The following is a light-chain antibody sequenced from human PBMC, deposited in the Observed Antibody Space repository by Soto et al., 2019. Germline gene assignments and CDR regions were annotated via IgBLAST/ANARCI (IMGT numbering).Light chain of an antibody. CDR2: GAS. V-gene: IGKV3-15*01. Sequence: EIVMTQSPATLSVSPVEGATLCFMASQSVSSNLAWYQQKPGQAPRLLIYGASTRATGIPARFSGSGSGTEFTLTISSLQSEDFAVYYCQQYNNWPPWTFGQGTKVDI. CDR3: QQYNNWPPWT. J-gene: IGKJ1*01. CDR1: QSVSSN.